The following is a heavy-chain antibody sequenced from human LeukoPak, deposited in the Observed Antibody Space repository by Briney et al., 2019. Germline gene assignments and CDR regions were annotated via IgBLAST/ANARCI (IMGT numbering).Heavy chain of an antibody. CDR1: GFTFSSYW. J-gene: IGHJ3*02. V-gene: IGHV3-7*01. CDR2: IKQDGSEK. CDR3: ARDRATYAFDI. Sequence: GGSLRLSCAASGFTFSSYWMSWVRQAPGKGLEWVANIKQDGSEKYCVDSVKGRFTISRDNAKNSLYLQMNSLRAEDTAVYYCARDRATYAFDIWGQGTMVTVSS. D-gene: IGHD5-12*01.